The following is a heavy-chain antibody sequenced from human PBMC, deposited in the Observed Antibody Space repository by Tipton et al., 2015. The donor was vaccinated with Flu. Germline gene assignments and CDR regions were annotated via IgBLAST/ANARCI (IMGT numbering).Heavy chain of an antibody. CDR3: ARVPDHEHCSSTSCYDD. CDR1: GYTFTGYY. CDR2: INPNSGGT. Sequence: QVQLVQSGAEVKKPGASVKVSCKASGYTFTGYYMHWVRQAPGQGLEWMGWINPNSGGTNYAQKFQGRVAMTRDTSISTAYMELSRLRSDDTAVYYCARVPDHEHCSSTSCYDDWGQGTLVTVSS. D-gene: IGHD2-2*01. J-gene: IGHJ4*02. V-gene: IGHV1-2*02.